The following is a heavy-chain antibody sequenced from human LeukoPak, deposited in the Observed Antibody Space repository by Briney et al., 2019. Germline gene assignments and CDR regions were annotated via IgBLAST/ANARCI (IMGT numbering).Heavy chain of an antibody. V-gene: IGHV3-30*18. J-gene: IGHJ4*02. CDR1: GFTFSSYG. Sequence: GGSLRLSCAASGFTFSSYGMHWVRQAPGKGLEWVAVISYDGSNKYYADSVKGRFTISRDSSKNTLYLQMNSLRAEDTAVYYCAKDHYYDSSGYYPIDYWGQGTLVTVSS. CDR2: ISYDGSNK. D-gene: IGHD3-22*01. CDR3: AKDHYYDSSGYYPIDY.